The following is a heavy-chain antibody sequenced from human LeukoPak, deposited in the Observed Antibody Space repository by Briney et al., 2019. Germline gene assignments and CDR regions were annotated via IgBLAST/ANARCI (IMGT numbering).Heavy chain of an antibody. CDR1: GYTFTGYY. CDR3: ARAHCSSTSCYGWYYYYYMDV. Sequence: ASVKVSCMASGYTFTGYYMYWVRQAPGQRLEWMGWINPNSGGTNYAQKFQGRVTMTRDTSISTAYMELSRLRSDDTAVYYCARAHCSSTSCYGWYYYYYMDVWGKGTTVTVSS. D-gene: IGHD2-2*01. J-gene: IGHJ6*03. V-gene: IGHV1-2*02. CDR2: INPNSGGT.